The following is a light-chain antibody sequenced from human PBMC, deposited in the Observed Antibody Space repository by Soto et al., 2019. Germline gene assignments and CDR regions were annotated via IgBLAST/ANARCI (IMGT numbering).Light chain of an antibody. V-gene: IGKV4-1*01. CDR3: QQYHSNPIT. J-gene: IGKJ5*01. Sequence: DIVMTQSPDSLAVSLGERATINCKSSQSVLYDSNNKNYLAWYQQKPGQPPKLLIYWATTRESGVPDRFSGSGSGTDFTLTISSPQAEDVAVYYCQQYHSNPITFGQGTRLEIK. CDR2: WAT. CDR1: QSVLYDSNNKNY.